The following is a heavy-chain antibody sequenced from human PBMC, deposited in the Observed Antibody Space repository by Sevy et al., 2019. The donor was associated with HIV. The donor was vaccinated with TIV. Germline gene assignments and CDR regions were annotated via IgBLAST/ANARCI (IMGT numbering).Heavy chain of an antibody. V-gene: IGHV3-21*01. CDR3: ARDDFEVRGVKGYYYYGMDV. CDR2: ISSSSSYI. D-gene: IGHD3-10*01. J-gene: IGHJ6*02. Sequence: GGSLRLSCAASGFTFSSYSMNWVRQAPGKGLEWVSSISSSSSYIYYADSVKGRFTISRDNAKNSLYLQMNSLRAEDTAVYYCARDDFEVRGVKGYYYYGMDVWGQGTTVTVSS. CDR1: GFTFSSYS.